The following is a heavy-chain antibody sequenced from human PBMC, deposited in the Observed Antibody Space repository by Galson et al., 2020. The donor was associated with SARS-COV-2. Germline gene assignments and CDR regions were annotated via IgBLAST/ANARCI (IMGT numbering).Heavy chain of an antibody. D-gene: IGHD3-10*01. J-gene: IGHJ4*02. CDR3: ASHYDSGKTN. V-gene: IGHV3-11*01. CDR2: ISDNGKTI. Sequence: GESLKISCTASGFTFRDFYMSWIRQAPGKGLEWVSYISDNGKTIYYADSVRGRFTISRDNTKNSLFLQMNSLGAEDTAVYYCASHYDSGKTNWGQGTLVTVSS. CDR1: GFTFRDFY.